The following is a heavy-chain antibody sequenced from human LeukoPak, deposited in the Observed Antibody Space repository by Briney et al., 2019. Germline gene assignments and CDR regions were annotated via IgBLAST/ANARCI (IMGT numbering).Heavy chain of an antibody. V-gene: IGHV3-9*01. Sequence: GGSLRLSCAASGFTFDDYAMHWVRQAPGKGLEWVSGISWNSGSIGYADSVKGRFTISRDNAKNSLYLQMNSLRAEDTAVYYCARGAYYYDSSGYSYWGQGTLVTVSS. CDR1: GFTFDDYA. D-gene: IGHD3-22*01. CDR3: ARGAYYYDSSGYSY. J-gene: IGHJ4*02. CDR2: ISWNSGSI.